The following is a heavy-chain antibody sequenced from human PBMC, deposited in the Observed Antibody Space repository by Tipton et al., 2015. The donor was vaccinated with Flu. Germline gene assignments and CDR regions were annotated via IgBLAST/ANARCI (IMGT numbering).Heavy chain of an antibody. Sequence: SLRLSCAASGFTFSSYGMHWVRQAPGKGLEWVAVIWYDGSNKYYADSVKGRFTISRDNSKNTLYLQMNSLRAEDTAVYYCARTDCSSTSCYRRAFDYWGQGTLVTVSS. CDR3: ARTDCSSTSCYRRAFDY. D-gene: IGHD2-2*01. CDR2: IWYDGSNK. V-gene: IGHV3-33*08. CDR1: GFTFSSYG. J-gene: IGHJ4*02.